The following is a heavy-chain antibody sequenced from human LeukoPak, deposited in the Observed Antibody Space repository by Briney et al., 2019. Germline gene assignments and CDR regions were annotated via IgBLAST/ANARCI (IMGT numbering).Heavy chain of an antibody. Sequence: SETLSLTCTVSGGSISSSSYYWGWIRQPPGKGLEWIGSIYYSGSTYYNPSLKSRVTISVDTSKDQFSLKLSSVTAADTAVYYCARLYSSSPANHWGQGTLVTVSS. J-gene: IGHJ5*02. CDR3: ARLYSSSPANH. CDR2: IYYSGST. CDR1: GGSISSSSYY. V-gene: IGHV4-39*01. D-gene: IGHD6-6*01.